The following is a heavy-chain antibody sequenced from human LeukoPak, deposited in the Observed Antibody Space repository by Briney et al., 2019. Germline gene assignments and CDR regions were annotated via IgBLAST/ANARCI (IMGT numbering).Heavy chain of an antibody. D-gene: IGHD3/OR15-3a*01. V-gene: IGHV3-21*04. Sequence: GGSLRLSCAASGFTFSSYSMNWVRQAPGKGLEWVSSISSSSSYIYYADSVKGRFTISRDNAKNSLYLQMNSLRAEDMALYYCAKAKRDWNYFDYWGQGTLVTVSS. CDR1: GFTFSSYS. CDR3: AKAKRDWNYFDY. J-gene: IGHJ4*02. CDR2: ISSSSSYI.